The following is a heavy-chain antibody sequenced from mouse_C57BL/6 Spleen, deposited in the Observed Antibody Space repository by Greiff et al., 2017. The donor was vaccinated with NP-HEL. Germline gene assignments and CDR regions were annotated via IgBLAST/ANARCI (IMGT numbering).Heavy chain of an antibody. CDR2: ISSGGDYI. Sequence: EVKLMESGEGLVKPGGSLKLSCAASGFTFSSYAMSWVRQTPEKRLEWVAYISSGGDYIYYADTVKGRFTISRDNARNTLYLQMSSLKSEDTAMYYCTRDQTGMGYYAMDYWGQGTSVTVSS. D-gene: IGHD4-1*01. J-gene: IGHJ4*01. V-gene: IGHV5-9-1*02. CDR3: TRDQTGMGYYAMDY. CDR1: GFTFSSYA.